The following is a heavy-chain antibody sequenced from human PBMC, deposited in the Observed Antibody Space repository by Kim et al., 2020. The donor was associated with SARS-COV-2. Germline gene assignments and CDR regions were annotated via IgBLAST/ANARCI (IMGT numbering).Heavy chain of an antibody. CDR3: AKEERITMVRGVIPRGGFDY. Sequence: GGSLRLSCAASGFTFSSYAMHWVRQAPGKGLEWVAVIWYDGSNKYYADSVKGRFTISRDNSKNTLYLQMNSLRAEDTAVYYCAKEERITMVRGVIPRGGFDYWGQGTPFTLSS. CDR2: IWYDGSNK. V-gene: IGHV3-33*06. D-gene: IGHD3-10*01. J-gene: IGHJ4*02. CDR1: GFTFSSYA.